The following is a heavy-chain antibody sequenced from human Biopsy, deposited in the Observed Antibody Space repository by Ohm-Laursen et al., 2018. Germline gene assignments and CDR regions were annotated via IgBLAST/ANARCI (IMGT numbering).Heavy chain of an antibody. CDR3: ATPFQYYDSWGGYPPFDH. CDR2: IIAVYGLV. J-gene: IGHJ4*02. V-gene: IGHV1-69*17. Sequence: SWVKVSCKAAGGIFSNYAISWVRQAPGEGLEWMGGIIAVYGLVNYAPKFQGRVSISADKYTTTAYKELSNLKSEDTAVYYCATPFQYYDSWGGYPPFDHWGQGTLVTVSS. D-gene: IGHD3-3*01. CDR1: GGIFSNYA.